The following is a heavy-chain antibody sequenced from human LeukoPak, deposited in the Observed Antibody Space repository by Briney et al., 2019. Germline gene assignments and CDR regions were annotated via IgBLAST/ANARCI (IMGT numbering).Heavy chain of an antibody. V-gene: IGHV3-33*01. J-gene: IGHJ4*02. D-gene: IGHD3-3*01. CDR1: GFTFSSYG. Sequence: VGSLRLSCAASGFTFSSYGMHWVRQAPGKGLEWVAVIWYDGSNKYYADSVKGRFTISRNNSKNTLYLQMNSLRAEDTAVYYCARGKDPAQKNYDFWSGVNYYFDYWGQGTLVTVSS. CDR2: IWYDGSNK. CDR3: ARGKDPAQKNYDFWSGVNYYFDY.